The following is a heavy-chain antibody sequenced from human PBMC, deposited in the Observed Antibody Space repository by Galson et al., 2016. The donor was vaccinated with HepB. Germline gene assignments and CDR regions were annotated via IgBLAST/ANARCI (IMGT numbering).Heavy chain of an antibody. Sequence: SVKVSCKASGFTFTNYHMHFVRQAPGQGLEWVGIIVPSDGNTLYAQKFQGRVTMTRDTSASTVFMDLSSLISEDTAVYYCVTEPVHLRYFDYWGQRTLVTVSS. J-gene: IGHJ4*02. D-gene: IGHD2-15*01. CDR2: IVPSDGNT. CDR1: GFTFTNYH. CDR3: VTEPVHLRYFDY. V-gene: IGHV1-46*01.